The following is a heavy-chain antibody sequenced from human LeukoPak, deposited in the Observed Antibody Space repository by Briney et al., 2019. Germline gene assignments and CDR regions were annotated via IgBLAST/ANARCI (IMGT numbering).Heavy chain of an antibody. CDR3: AGDRMAAILYFDS. V-gene: IGHV3-23*01. J-gene: IGHJ4*02. D-gene: IGHD2-21*01. CDR2: ITGSGGTT. CDR1: GFSFSNYG. Sequence: GGTLRLYCAASGFSFSNYGMSWVRQAPGKGLEWISAITGSGGTTYYADCVEGRFTISRDNSKNTLYLQVNSLRAEDTAVYYCAGDRMAAILYFDSWGQGTLVTVSS.